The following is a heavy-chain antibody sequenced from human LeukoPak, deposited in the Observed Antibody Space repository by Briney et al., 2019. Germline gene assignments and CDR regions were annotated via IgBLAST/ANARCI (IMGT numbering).Heavy chain of an antibody. V-gene: IGHV4-39*01. CDR2: IYYSGST. Sequence: SETLSLTCTVSGGSISSSSYYWGWIRQPPGKGLEWIGSIYYSGSTYYNPSLKSRVTISVDTSKNQFSLKLSSVTAADTAVYYCARHGFEINWFDPWGQGTLSPSPQ. CDR1: GGSISSSSYY. CDR3: ARHGFEINWFDP. D-gene: IGHD3-9*01. J-gene: IGHJ5*02.